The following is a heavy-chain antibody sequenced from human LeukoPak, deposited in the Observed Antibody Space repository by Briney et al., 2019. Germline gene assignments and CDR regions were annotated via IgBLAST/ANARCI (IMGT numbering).Heavy chain of an antibody. V-gene: IGHV3-48*01. Sequence: GGSLRLSCAASGFTFSSYSMNWVRQAPGKGLEWVSYISSSSSTIYYADSVKGRFTISRDNAKNSLYLQMNSLRAEDTAVYYCARDRAPDYWGQGTLVTVSS. CDR2: ISSSSSTI. CDR1: GFTFSSYS. J-gene: IGHJ4*02. CDR3: ARDRAPDY.